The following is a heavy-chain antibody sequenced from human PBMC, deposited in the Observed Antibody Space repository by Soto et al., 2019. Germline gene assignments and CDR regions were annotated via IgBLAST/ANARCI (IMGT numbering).Heavy chain of an antibody. D-gene: IGHD4-17*01. CDR3: ARRYGDYFDY. J-gene: IGHJ4*02. Sequence: PSETLSLTCAVSGGSIGSGAYSWSWIRQPPGKGLGWIGYIYHSGNTNYNPSLKSRVTISVDTSKNQFSLKLSSVTAADTAVYYCARRYGDYFDYWGQGTLVTVSS. V-gene: IGHV4-30-2*02. CDR2: IYHSGNT. CDR1: GGSIGSGAYS.